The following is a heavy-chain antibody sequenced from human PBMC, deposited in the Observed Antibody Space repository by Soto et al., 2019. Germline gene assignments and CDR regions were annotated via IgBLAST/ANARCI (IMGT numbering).Heavy chain of an antibody. CDR2: ISYDGSNK. CDR1: GFTFSSYA. V-gene: IGHV3-30-3*01. Sequence: PGGSLRLSCAASGFTFSSYAMHWVRQAPGKGLEWVAVISYDGSNKYYADSVKGRFTISRDNSKNTLYLQMNSLRAEDTAVYYCARAHLLDNTAADYWGQGTLVTVSS. CDR3: ARAHLLDNTAADY. D-gene: IGHD5-18*01. J-gene: IGHJ4*02.